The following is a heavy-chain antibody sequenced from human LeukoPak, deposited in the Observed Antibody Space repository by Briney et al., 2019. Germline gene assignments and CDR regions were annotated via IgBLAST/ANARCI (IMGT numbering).Heavy chain of an antibody. Sequence: LGASLRHPWGPSGFTFRRYWMHWVRQPPGKGLIWVSRINSDGSSTKYAYSVKGRFTISRVNVKNTLYLQMNSLRVEATAVYYCASSSGGFNWFDHWGQGTLVTVSS. CDR2: INSDGSST. CDR3: ASSSGGFNWFDH. J-gene: IGHJ5*02. V-gene: IGHV3-74*03. D-gene: IGHD3-22*01. CDR1: GFTFRRYW.